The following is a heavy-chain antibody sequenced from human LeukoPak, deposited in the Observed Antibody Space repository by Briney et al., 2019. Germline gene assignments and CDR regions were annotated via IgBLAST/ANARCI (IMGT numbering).Heavy chain of an antibody. Sequence: GESLKISCKGSGYSFTSYWISWVRQMPGKGLEWMGTIDPGDSYTNYSPSFQGHVTISADKSISTAYLQWSSLKASDTAMYYCARRYCYDSSGWHDAFDIWGQGTMVTVSS. J-gene: IGHJ3*02. CDR2: IDPGDSYT. CDR1: GYSFTSYW. D-gene: IGHD3-22*01. V-gene: IGHV5-10-1*01. CDR3: ARRYCYDSSGWHDAFDI.